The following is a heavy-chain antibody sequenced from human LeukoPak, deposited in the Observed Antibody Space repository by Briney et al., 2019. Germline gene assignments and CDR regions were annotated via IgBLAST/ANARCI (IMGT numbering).Heavy chain of an antibody. D-gene: IGHD6-19*01. CDR1: GGSVSDYY. Sequence: SETLSLTCTVSGGSVSDYYWSWIRQSPGKGLEWIGYIYYTETSYNPSLKSRVTISADTSKNQFSLKLSSVTAADTAVYYCARHKYSSGCPPEGAFDIWGQGTMVTVSS. CDR2: IYYTET. J-gene: IGHJ3*02. CDR3: ARHKYSSGCPPEGAFDI. V-gene: IGHV4-59*08.